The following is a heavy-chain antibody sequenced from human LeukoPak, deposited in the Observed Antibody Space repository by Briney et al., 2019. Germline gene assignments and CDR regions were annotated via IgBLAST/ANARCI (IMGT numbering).Heavy chain of an antibody. CDR1: GYSITELS. CDR3: ATGTHYDLLPF. J-gene: IGHJ4*02. D-gene: IGHD3-9*01. CDR2: FDPGSGEI. Sequence: ASVKVSCKVSGYSITELSTHWVRQAPGKGLEGMGGFDPGSGEIIYEQKFQDRVTMTEDTSTDTTYIELRSLRSEETALYYCATGTHYDLLPFWGQGTLVTVSS. V-gene: IGHV1-24*01.